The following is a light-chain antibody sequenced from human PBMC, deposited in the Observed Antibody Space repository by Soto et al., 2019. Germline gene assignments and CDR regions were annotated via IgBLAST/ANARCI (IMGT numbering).Light chain of an antibody. J-gene: IGKJ1*01. CDR1: QGISSY. Sequence: IQMTQSPSSVSASAGDRVTINCRASQGISSYLAWYQQKPGKAPKLLIYAASTLQSGVPSRFSGSGSGTDFTLTISCLQSEDFATYYCQQYYSYPRKTFGQGTKVDIK. V-gene: IGKV1-8*01. CDR3: QQYYSYPRKT. CDR2: AAS.